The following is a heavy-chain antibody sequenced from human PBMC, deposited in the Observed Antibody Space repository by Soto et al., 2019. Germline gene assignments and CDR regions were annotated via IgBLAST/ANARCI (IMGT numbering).Heavy chain of an antibody. CDR3: AREVRPSYDFWSGYYRSWFDP. Sequence: ASVKVSCKASGYTFTGYAMHWVRQAPGQGLEWMGWISAYNGNTNYAQKLQGRVTMTTDTSTSTAYMELRSLRSDDTAVYYCAREVRPSYDFWSGYYRSWFDPWGQGTLVTVSS. D-gene: IGHD3-3*01. J-gene: IGHJ5*02. V-gene: IGHV1-18*01. CDR2: ISAYNGNT. CDR1: GYTFTGYA.